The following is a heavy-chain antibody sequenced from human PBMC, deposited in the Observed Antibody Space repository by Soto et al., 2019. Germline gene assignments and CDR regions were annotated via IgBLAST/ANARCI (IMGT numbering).Heavy chain of an antibody. CDR3: AKGYSRGWYPPDC. D-gene: IGHD6-19*01. V-gene: IGHV3-23*01. J-gene: IGHJ4*02. CDR2: ISDSGRRT. CDR1: GFTFSSFA. Sequence: EVQLLESGGGLVQPGGSLRLSCAASGFTFSSFAMSWVRQAPGKGLEWVSAISDSGRRTYYADSVKGRFTISRDNSKNTLYVQMNSLRAEDTAVYYCAKGYSRGWYPPDCWGQGTLVTVSS.